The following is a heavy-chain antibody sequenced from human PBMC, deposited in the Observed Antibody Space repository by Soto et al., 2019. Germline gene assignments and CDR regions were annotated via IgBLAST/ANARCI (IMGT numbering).Heavy chain of an antibody. CDR1: GGSISSSNW. D-gene: IGHD3-3*01. V-gene: IGHV4-4*02. CDR3: ASSAAYYDFWSGYYRYYYYGMYV. Sequence: PSETLSLTCAVSGGSISSSNWWSWVRQLPGKGLEWIGEIYHSGSTNYNPSLKSRVTISVDKSKNQFSLKLSSVTAADTAVYYCASSAAYYDFWSGYYRYYYYGMYVWGQGTTVTVSS. J-gene: IGHJ6*02. CDR2: IYHSGST.